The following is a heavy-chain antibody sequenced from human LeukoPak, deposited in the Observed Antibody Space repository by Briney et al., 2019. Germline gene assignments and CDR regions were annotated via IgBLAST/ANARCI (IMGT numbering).Heavy chain of an antibody. Sequence: SETLSLTCTVSGGSINNYYWGWIRQPPGKGLEWIGNIYYTGGTKYNPSLRSRVTISVDPSKNQFSLKLSSVTAADTAVYYCARDSPDSSGCFDYWGQGTLVTVSS. CDR1: GGSINNYY. CDR2: IYYTGGT. CDR3: ARDSPDSSGCFDY. J-gene: IGHJ4*02. D-gene: IGHD6-19*01. V-gene: IGHV4-59*12.